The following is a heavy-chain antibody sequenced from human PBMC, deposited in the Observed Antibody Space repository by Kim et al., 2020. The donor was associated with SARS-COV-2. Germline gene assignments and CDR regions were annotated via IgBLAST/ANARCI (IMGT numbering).Heavy chain of an antibody. Sequence: SETLSHTCTVSGGSISSSSYYWGWIRQPPGKGLEWIGSIYYSGSTYYNPSLKSRVTISVDTSKNQFSLKLSSVTAADTAVYYCASFLWFGELFFRGNWFDPWGQGTLVTVSS. CDR1: GGSISSSSYY. CDR2: IYYSGST. J-gene: IGHJ5*02. CDR3: ASFLWFGELFFRGNWFDP. D-gene: IGHD3-10*01. V-gene: IGHV4-39*01.